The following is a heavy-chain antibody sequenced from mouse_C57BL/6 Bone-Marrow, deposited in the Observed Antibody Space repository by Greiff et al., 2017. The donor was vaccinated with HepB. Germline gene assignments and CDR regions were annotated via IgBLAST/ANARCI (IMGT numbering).Heavy chain of an antibody. CDR1: GYTFTSYW. J-gene: IGHJ2*01. CDR2: IDPSDSYT. D-gene: IGHD1-2*01. Sequence: QVQLQQPGAELVRPGTSVKLSCKASGYTFTSYWMHWVKQRPGQGLEWIGVIDPSDSYTNYNQNFKGKATLTVDTSSSTAYMQLSSLTSEDSAVYYCARNYGPDYWGQGTTLTVSS. V-gene: IGHV1-59*01. CDR3: ARNYGPDY.